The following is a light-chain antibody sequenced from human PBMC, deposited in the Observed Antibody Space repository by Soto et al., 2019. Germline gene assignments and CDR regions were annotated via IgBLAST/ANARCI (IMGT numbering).Light chain of an antibody. CDR3: AAWDDSLSGYV. J-gene: IGLJ1*01. CDR1: NSNIGSNF. Sequence: QSVLTQPPSASGTPGQRVTISCSGSNSNIGSNFVYWYQQLPGTAPKLLIYRNDHRPSGVPDRFSSSKSVTSASLAISGLRSEDEADYYCAAWDDSLSGYVFGTGTKLTVL. V-gene: IGLV1-47*01. CDR2: RND.